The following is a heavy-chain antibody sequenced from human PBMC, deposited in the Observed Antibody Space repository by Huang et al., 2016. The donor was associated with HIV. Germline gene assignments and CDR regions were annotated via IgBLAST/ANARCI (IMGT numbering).Heavy chain of an antibody. V-gene: IGHV1-2*02. Sequence: QVQLVQSGAEVKNPGASVRVSCKAFGYTFTDSNIHWVRPAPGQGLEWIGWSNPKGGSTIYAQIFHGRVTLTRDTTISTVHMGLRGIQSYEAAVYFCARDWSFGSSTSPADWGQGTLVTVSS. CDR2: SNPKGGST. CDR3: ARDWSFGSSTSPAD. CDR1: GYTFTDSN. D-gene: IGHD6-6*01. J-gene: IGHJ4*02.